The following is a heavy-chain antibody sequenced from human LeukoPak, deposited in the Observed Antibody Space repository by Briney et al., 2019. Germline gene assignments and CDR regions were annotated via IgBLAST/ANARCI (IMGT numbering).Heavy chain of an antibody. Sequence: GGPLRLSCSASGFTFSSYAMHWVRQAPGKGLEYFSAISRDGGATYYPDSVKVRFTISRDNSKNMLYLQMSSLRTEDTAIYYCVKVTTLTNPYYGMDVWGQGTTVTVSS. J-gene: IGHJ6*02. CDR2: ISRDGGAT. CDR1: GFTFSSYA. D-gene: IGHD4-17*01. V-gene: IGHV3-64D*09. CDR3: VKVTTLTNPYYGMDV.